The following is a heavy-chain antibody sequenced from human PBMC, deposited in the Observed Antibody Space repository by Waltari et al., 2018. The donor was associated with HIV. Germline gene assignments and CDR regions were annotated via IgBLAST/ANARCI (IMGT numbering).Heavy chain of an antibody. CDR1: GFTFSMSG. CDR3: AKDLVTRGFFYFYGMHV. D-gene: IGHD2-15*01. Sequence: QVQLEESGGRVVQPGRSLRLTCVDSGFTFSMSGMHWVRQAPGKGLEWVAVISYNGLNKYYVDSVKGRFTISRDNSNSTLFLQMSSLRPDDTAVYYCAKDLVTRGFFYFYGMHVWGQGTTVTVSS. CDR2: ISYNGLNK. J-gene: IGHJ6*02. V-gene: IGHV3-30*18.